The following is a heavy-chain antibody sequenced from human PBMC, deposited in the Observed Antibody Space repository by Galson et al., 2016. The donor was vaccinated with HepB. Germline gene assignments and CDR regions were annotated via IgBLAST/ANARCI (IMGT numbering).Heavy chain of an antibody. CDR3: AREDGGLLLGFGMDV. D-gene: IGHD1-26*01. CDR2: ISDGRGAT. V-gene: IGHV3-23*01. CDR1: GFIFTKYA. Sequence: SLRLSCAASGFIFTKYALNWVRQAPGKGLQWVSTISDGRGATYYAGSVKGRFTISRDNSKNTLYLQMNSLRAEDTAVYYCAREDGGLLLGFGMDVWGQGTTVTVSS. J-gene: IGHJ6*02.